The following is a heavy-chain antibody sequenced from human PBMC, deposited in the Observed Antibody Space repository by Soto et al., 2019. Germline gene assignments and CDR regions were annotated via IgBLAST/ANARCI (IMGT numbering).Heavy chain of an antibody. V-gene: IGHV3-30-3*01. CDR3: ARVTLAHCGGGCYWDLGY. CDR2: ISYYVIDQ. Sequence: GGSLRLSCAVSGFSVTIYAMHWVRQAQGRGLEWVAVISYYVIDQYYADSVKGRFTMSRDNSKHTTYLQTTSLRTEDTAMYYCARVTLAHCGGGCYWDLGYWGQGTLVTVSS. D-gene: IGHD2-21*02. J-gene: IGHJ4*02. CDR1: GFSVTIYA.